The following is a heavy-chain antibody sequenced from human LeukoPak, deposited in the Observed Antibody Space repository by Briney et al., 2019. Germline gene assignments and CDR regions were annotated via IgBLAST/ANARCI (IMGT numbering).Heavy chain of an antibody. CDR2: ISGRGTYT. V-gene: IGHV3-21*01. Sequence: PGGSLRLSCAASGFTFSSYSMNWVRQAPEKGLEWVSSISGRGTYTFYADSVKGRFTISRDNAKNSLSLQMNSLRAEDTAVYYCARDYTVFDFDWLQYYYYYAMDVWGQGSTVTVSS. CDR3: ARDYTVFDFDWLQYYYYYAMDV. D-gene: IGHD3-9*01. CDR1: GFTFSSYS. J-gene: IGHJ6*02.